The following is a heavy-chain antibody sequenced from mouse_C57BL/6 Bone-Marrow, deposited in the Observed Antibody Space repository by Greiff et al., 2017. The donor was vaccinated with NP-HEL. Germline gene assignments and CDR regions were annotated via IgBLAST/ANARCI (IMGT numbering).Heavy chain of an antibody. CDR3: ASGPTVTPFAY. Sequence: VQLQQSGPELMKPGASVRLSCKATGYTLTGYWIEWVKQRPGHGLEGIGEILPGGGGTNYNEKFKGKATFTADTSSNTAYMQLSSLTTEDSAIYYCASGPTVTPFAYWGQGTLVTVSA. CDR2: ILPGGGGT. CDR1: GYTLTGYW. V-gene: IGHV1-9*01. J-gene: IGHJ3*01. D-gene: IGHD1-1*01.